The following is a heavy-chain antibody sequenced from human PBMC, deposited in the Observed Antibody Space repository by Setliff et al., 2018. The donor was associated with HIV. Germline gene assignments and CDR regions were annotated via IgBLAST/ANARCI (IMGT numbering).Heavy chain of an antibody. J-gene: IGHJ6*03. V-gene: IGHV4-31*03. Sequence: PSETLSLTCTVSGGSISTGDYYWAWIRHYPGKGLEWIGYIFYKGSTFYNPSLKSRVSISVLRSTDQFFLRLNSVTAADTAVYYCVRTNYYYYYMDVWGKGTTVTV. CDR2: IFYKGST. CDR3: VRTNYYYYYMDV. CDR1: GGSISTGDYY.